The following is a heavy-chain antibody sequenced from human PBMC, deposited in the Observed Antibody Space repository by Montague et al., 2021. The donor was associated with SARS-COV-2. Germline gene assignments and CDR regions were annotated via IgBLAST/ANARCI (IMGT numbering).Heavy chain of an antibody. Sequence: PALVKPTQTLTLTCTFSGFSVSTSGLCVSWIRQPPGKALEWLALIDWDDDTYYSTSLKTRLAISKDTSKNQVVLTMTDMDPVDTGTYYCARIPGYSSGGGPDWSFDLWGRGTLVTVSS. D-gene: IGHD6-19*01. CDR3: ARIPGYSSGGGPDWSFDL. CDR2: IDWDDDT. CDR1: GFSVSTSGLC. J-gene: IGHJ2*01. V-gene: IGHV2-70*01.